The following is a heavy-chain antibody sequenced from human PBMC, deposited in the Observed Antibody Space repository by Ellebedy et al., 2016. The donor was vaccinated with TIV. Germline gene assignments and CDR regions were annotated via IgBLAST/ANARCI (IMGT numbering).Heavy chain of an antibody. CDR2: IKSKGDGGTV. CDR3: TTDPGEWELLRWPFDY. J-gene: IGHJ4*02. CDR1: GFTFSNAW. V-gene: IGHV3-15*01. D-gene: IGHD1-26*01. Sequence: GESLKISCAASGFTFSNAWMSWVRQAPGKGLEWVGRIKSKGDGGTVDYAAPVKGRFTIPREEPRKTLYLKMNSLRIEDTAIYYCTTDPGEWELLRWPFDYWGQGTLVTVSS.